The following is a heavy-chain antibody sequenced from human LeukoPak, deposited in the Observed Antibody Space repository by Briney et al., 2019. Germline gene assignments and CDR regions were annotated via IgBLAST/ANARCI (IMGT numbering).Heavy chain of an antibody. CDR2: IYSGGST. Sequence: PGGSLRLSCAASGFTASSNYMSWVRQAPGKGLEWVSVIYSGGSTYYADSVKGRFTISRDNSKNTLYLQMNSLRAEDTAVYYCARLKYYDFWSGYYPRYFDYWGQGTLVTVSS. J-gene: IGHJ4*02. D-gene: IGHD3-3*01. CDR1: GFTASSNY. V-gene: IGHV3-66*02. CDR3: ARLKYYDFWSGYYPRYFDY.